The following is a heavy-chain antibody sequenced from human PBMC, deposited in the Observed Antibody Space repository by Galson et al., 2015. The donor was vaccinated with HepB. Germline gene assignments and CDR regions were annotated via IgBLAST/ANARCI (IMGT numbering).Heavy chain of an antibody. CDR1: GFTFNSYA. Sequence: SLRLSCAASGFTFNSYAMHWVRQAPGKGLEWVAVIWYDGINKYYADSVKGRFTISRDNSNNTLYLQMNSLRPEDTAVYYCARGGLVREWFDAFDIWGQGTLVTVSS. V-gene: IGHV3-30*14. CDR2: IWYDGINK. J-gene: IGHJ3*02. CDR3: ARGGLVREWFDAFDI. D-gene: IGHD3-3*01.